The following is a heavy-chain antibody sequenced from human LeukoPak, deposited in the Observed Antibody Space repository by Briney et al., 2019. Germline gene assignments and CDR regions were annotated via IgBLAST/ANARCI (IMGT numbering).Heavy chain of an antibody. J-gene: IGHJ6*02. Sequence: GRSLRPSCAASGFTFSSYGMHWVRQAPGKGLEWVAVISYDGSNKYYADSVKGRFTNSRDNSKNTLYLQMNSLRAEDTAVYYCAKDIEPYGDYGGGDYYYYGMDVWGQGTTVTVSS. D-gene: IGHD4-17*01. CDR3: AKDIEPYGDYGGGDYYYYGMDV. CDR1: GFTFSSYG. V-gene: IGHV3-30*18. CDR2: ISYDGSNK.